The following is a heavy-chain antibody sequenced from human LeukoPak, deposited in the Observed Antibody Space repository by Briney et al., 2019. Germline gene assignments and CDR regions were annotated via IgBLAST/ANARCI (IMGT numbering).Heavy chain of an antibody. CDR2: VSYDGSNK. V-gene: IGHV3-30-3*01. CDR3: ARETGYRFDY. CDR1: GFTFSDYA. Sequence: GGSLRLSCVASGFTFSDYAVHWVRKAPGRGLECVAVVSYDGSNKNHADSVKGRFTISRDNSKNTLYLQMNSLRVEDTAVYYCARETGYRFDYWGRGTLVSVSS. D-gene: IGHD3-9*01. J-gene: IGHJ4*02.